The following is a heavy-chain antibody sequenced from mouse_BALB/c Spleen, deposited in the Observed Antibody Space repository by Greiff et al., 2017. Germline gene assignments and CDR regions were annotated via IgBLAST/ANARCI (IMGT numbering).Heavy chain of an antibody. CDR1: GYTFTSYW. Sequence: QVQLQQSGAELAKPGASVKMSCKASGYTFTSYWMHWVKQRPGQGLEWIGYINPSTGYTEYNQKFKDKATLTADKSSSTAYMQLSSLTSEDSAVYYCARSLSTMITTGGYYAMDYWGQGTSVTVSS. J-gene: IGHJ4*01. CDR2: INPSTGYT. V-gene: IGHV1-7*01. CDR3: ARSLSTMITTGGYYAMDY. D-gene: IGHD2-4*01.